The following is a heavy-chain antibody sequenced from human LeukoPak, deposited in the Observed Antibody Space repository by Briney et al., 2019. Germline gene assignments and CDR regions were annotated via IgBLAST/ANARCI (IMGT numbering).Heavy chain of an antibody. D-gene: IGHD2/OR15-2a*01. CDR2: INAGGTTK. CDR3: ARYSTTWNVAFDI. CDR1: GFTFSSYE. J-gene: IGHJ3*02. Sequence: GGSLRLSCAASGFTFSSYEMNWVRQAPGKGLEWLSYINAGGTTKYYADSVKGRFAISRDNAKYSLHLQMNSLRADDTAVYYCARYSTTWNVAFDIWGQGTVVTVSS. V-gene: IGHV3-48*03.